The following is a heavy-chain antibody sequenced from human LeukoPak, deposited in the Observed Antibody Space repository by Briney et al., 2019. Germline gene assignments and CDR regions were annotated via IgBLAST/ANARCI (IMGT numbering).Heavy chain of an antibody. J-gene: IGHJ5*02. CDR1: GGTFSSYA. V-gene: IGHV1-69*13. Sequence: SVKVSCKASGGTFSSYAISWVRQAPGQGLEWMGGIIPIFGTANYAQKFQGRVTITADESTSTAYMELSSLRSEDTAVYYCAREAKKGYYGSSGHIDPWGQGTLVTVSS. CDR2: IIPIFGTA. D-gene: IGHD3-22*01. CDR3: AREAKKGYYGSSGHIDP.